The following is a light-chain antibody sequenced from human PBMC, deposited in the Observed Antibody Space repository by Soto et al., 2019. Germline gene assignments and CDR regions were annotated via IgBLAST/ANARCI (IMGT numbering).Light chain of an antibody. V-gene: IGLV2-8*01. Sequence: QSALTQPPSASGSPGQSVTISCTGTSSNVGAYNYVSWYQQHPGKAPKLMMYEVTKRPSGVPDRVSGSKSGSTASLTVSGLQAEDEADYYCSSWTGNDFVVFGGGTKLTV. CDR3: SSWTGNDFVV. J-gene: IGLJ2*01. CDR1: SSNVGAYNY. CDR2: EVT.